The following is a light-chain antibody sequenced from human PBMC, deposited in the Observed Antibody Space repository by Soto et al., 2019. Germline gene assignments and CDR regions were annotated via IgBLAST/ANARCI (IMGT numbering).Light chain of an antibody. Sequence: EIVLTQSPATLSLSPGERATLSCRASQSVSSYLAWYQQKPGQAPRLLIYDASNRATGIPARFSGSGSGTDFTLTISSQEPEDFAVYYCQQRSNWPITFGPGTKVEIK. J-gene: IGKJ3*01. CDR3: QQRSNWPIT. V-gene: IGKV3-11*01. CDR2: DAS. CDR1: QSVSSY.